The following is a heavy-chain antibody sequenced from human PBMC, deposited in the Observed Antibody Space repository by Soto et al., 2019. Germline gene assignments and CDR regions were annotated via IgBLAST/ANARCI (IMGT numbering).Heavy chain of an antibody. Sequence: QFTLKESGPTLVKPTQTLTLTCTFSGFSLTTDRVGVGWIRQPPGEALEWLAVIYWDDSKTYRPSLESRLTITKDTSKNQVALTMTNMDSVDTATYYCAHAYGGRSLYWGQGTLVTVSS. J-gene: IGHJ4*02. D-gene: IGHD1-26*01. V-gene: IGHV2-5*02. CDR1: GFSLTTDRVG. CDR3: AHAYGGRSLY. CDR2: IYWDDSK.